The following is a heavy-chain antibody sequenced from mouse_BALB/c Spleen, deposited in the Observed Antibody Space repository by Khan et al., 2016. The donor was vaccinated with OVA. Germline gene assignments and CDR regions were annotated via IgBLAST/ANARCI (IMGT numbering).Heavy chain of an antibody. J-gene: IGHJ4*01. V-gene: IGHV2-6-1*01. Sequence: QVQLKESGPGLVAPSQSLSITCTISGFSLTNYGVHWVRQPPGKGLEWLGVIWTDGSTTYNSALKSRLTITKDNSKSQVFLKMNRLQTDYTAIYFCARQPYYHYNVMDYWGQGTSVTVSS. CDR3: ARQPYYHYNVMDY. CDR1: GFSLTNYG. D-gene: IGHD2-4*01. CDR2: IWTDGST.